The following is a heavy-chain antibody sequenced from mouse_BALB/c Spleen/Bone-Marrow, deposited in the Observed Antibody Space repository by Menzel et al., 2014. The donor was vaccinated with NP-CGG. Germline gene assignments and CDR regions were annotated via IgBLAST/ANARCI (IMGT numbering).Heavy chain of an antibody. V-gene: IGHV5-12-1*01. CDR3: AREVLRDYFDY. CDR2: ISSGGGST. Sequence: EVQLVESGGGLVKPGGSLKLSCAASGFALSSYDMSWVRQTPEKRLEWVAYISSGGGSTYYPDTVKGRFTISRDNAKNTLYLQMSSLKSEDAAMYYCAREVLRDYFDYWRQGTTLPVSS. J-gene: IGHJ2*01. D-gene: IGHD1-1*01. CDR1: GFALSSYD.